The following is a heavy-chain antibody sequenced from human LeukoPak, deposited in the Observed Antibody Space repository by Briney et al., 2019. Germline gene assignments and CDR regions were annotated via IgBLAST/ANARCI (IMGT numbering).Heavy chain of an antibody. CDR1: GGSFSGYY. CDR3: ARGLRRYYDSSGYP. Sequence: SETLSLTXAVYGGSFSGYYWSWIRQRPGKGLEWTGEINHSGSTNYNPSLKSRVTISVDTSKNQFSLKLSSVTAADTAVYYCARGLRRYYDSSGYPWGQGTLVTVSS. CDR2: INHSGST. V-gene: IGHV4-34*01. J-gene: IGHJ5*02. D-gene: IGHD3-22*01.